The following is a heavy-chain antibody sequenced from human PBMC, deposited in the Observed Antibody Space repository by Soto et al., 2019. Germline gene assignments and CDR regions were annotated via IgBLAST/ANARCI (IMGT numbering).Heavy chain of an antibody. D-gene: IGHD3-22*01. J-gene: IGHJ3*02. Sequence: GGSLRLSCAASGFTFSSYAMSWVRQAPGKGLEWVSAISGSGGSTYYADSVKGRFTISRDNSKNTLYLQMNSLRAEDTAVYYCAKAYYYDSSGSTPGGAFDIWGQGTMVTVS. CDR3: AKAYYYDSSGSTPGGAFDI. CDR2: ISGSGGST. V-gene: IGHV3-23*01. CDR1: GFTFSSYA.